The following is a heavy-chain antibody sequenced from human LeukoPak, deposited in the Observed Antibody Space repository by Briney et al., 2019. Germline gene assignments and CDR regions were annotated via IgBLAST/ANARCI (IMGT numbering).Heavy chain of an antibody. CDR1: GGSVSSGSYY. Sequence: SETLSLTCTVSGGSVSSGSYYWSWIRQPPGKGLEWIGYIYYSGSTNYNPSLKSRVTISVDTSKNQFSLKLSSVTAADTAVYYCVRGVLDTAMVIFDYWGQGTLVTVSS. D-gene: IGHD5-18*01. J-gene: IGHJ4*02. CDR3: VRGVLDTAMVIFDY. V-gene: IGHV4-61*01. CDR2: IYYSGST.